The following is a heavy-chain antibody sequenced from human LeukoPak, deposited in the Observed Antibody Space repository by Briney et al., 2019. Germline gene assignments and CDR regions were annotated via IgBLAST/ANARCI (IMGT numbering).Heavy chain of an antibody. D-gene: IGHD1-26*01. CDR2: ISSSSSTI. Sequence: GGSLRLSCAASGFTFSSYSMNWVRQAPGKGLEWVSYISSSSSTIYYADSVKGRLTISRDNAKNSLYLQMNSLRAEDTAVYYCARMRGSYSLEYWGQGTLVTVSS. V-gene: IGHV3-48*04. CDR3: ARMRGSYSLEY. J-gene: IGHJ4*02. CDR1: GFTFSSYS.